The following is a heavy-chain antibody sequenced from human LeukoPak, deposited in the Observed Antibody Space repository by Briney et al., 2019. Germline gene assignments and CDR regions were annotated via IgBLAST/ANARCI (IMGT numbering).Heavy chain of an antibody. D-gene: IGHD3-10*02. CDR2: IDYGGSAI. CDR1: GFTFSTYN. V-gene: IGHV3-48*04. CDR3: ATDTYYFVRSDSSRDY. Sequence: GGSLRLSCAASGFTFSTYNMNWVRQAPGKGLEWVSYIDYGGSAIFYADSVKGRFTNSRDNAGNSLYLQMNSLRVEDTALYYFATDTYYFVRSDSSRDYWGQGTLVSVSS. J-gene: IGHJ4*02.